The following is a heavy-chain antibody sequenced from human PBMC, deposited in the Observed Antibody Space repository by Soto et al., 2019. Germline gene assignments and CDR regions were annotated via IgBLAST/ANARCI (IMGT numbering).Heavy chain of an antibody. Sequence: SVKVSCKASGFTFTSSAVQWVRQARGQRLEWIGWIVVGSGNTNYAQKFQERVTITRDMSTSTAYLELSRLRSEDTAIYYCAAGERGFWNAYDTNNFDYWGRGTLVTVSS. CDR1: GFTFTSSA. V-gene: IGHV1-58*01. CDR2: IVVGSGNT. J-gene: IGHJ4*02. CDR3: AAGERGFWNAYDTNNFDY. D-gene: IGHD3-3*01.